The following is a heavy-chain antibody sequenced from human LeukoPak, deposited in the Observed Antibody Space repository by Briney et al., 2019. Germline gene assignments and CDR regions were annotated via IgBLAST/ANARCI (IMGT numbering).Heavy chain of an antibody. J-gene: IGHJ4*02. Sequence: SVKVSCKASGGTFSSYAISWVRQAPGQGLEWMGRVIPILGIANYAQKFQGRVTITADKSTSTAYMELSSLRSEDTAVYYCARWSGYPRTTDLGYWGQGTLVTVSS. D-gene: IGHD3-3*01. CDR3: ARWSGYPRTTDLGY. CDR2: VIPILGIA. CDR1: GGTFSSYA. V-gene: IGHV1-69*04.